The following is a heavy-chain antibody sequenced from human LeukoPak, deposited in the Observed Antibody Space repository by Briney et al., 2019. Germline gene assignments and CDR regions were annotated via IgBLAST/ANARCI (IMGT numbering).Heavy chain of an antibody. D-gene: IGHD3-22*01. CDR2: IYHSGST. CDR3: ASRPYYFDSTGYYGDY. V-gene: IGHV4-4*02. J-gene: IGHJ4*02. Sequence: SGTLSLTCAVSGGSITNHNWWTWVRQPPGKGLEWIGEIYHSGSTNYNPSLKSRLTISLDKSKNQFSLRPTSVTAADTAVYYCASRPYYFDSTGYYGDYWGQGTLVTVSS. CDR1: GGSITNHNW.